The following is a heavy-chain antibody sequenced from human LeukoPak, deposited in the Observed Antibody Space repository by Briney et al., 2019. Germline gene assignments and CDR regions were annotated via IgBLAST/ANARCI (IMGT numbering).Heavy chain of an antibody. CDR1: GDSTSSGSY. D-gene: IGHD4-11*01. V-gene: IGHV4-38-2*01. CDR2: IYNSVSM. Sequence: SETLSLTCSVSGDSTSSGSYWGWIRQSPGKGLEWIGSIYNSVSMTYNPSLRSRSPISVDTSNNQFSLKLTSVTAAAPAFIYFARSLKMTYSWLDPCGEGAQVTVSS. J-gene: IGHJ5*02. CDR3: ARSLKMTYSWLDP.